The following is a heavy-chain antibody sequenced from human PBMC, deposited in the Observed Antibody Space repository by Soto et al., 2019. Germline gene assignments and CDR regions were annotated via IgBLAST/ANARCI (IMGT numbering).Heavy chain of an antibody. CDR1: GGTFSSYA. CDR3: AREAPNGYRRCYFDY. D-gene: IGHD5-12*01. CDR2: IIPIFGTA. V-gene: IGHV1-69*01. J-gene: IGHJ4*02. Sequence: QVQLVQSGAEVKKPGSSVKVSCKASGGTFSSYAISWVRQAPGQGLEWMGGIIPIFGTANYAQKFQGRVTTTADESTSTAYMELSSLRSEDTAVYYCAREAPNGYRRCYFDYWGQGTLVTVSS.